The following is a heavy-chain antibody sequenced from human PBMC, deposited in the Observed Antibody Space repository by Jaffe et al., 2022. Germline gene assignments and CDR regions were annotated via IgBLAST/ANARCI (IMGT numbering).Heavy chain of an antibody. CDR3: ARSLWELLSPTGAFDI. CDR1: GFTFSSYE. CDR2: ISSSGSTI. D-gene: IGHD1-26*01. Sequence: EVQLVESGGGLVQPGGSLRLSCAASGFTFSSYEMNWVRQAPGKGLEWVSYISSSGSTIYYADSVKGRFTISRDNAKNSLYLQMNSLRAEDTAVYYCARSLWELLSPTGAFDIWGQGTMVTVSS. V-gene: IGHV3-48*03. J-gene: IGHJ3*02.